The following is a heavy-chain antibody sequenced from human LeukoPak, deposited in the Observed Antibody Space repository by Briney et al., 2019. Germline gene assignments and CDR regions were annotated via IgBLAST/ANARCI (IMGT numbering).Heavy chain of an antibody. CDR3: ARESMELVRFDF. V-gene: IGHV3-21*01. Sequence: PGGSLRLSCAASGFTFSSYSMNWVRQAPGKGLEWVSSISSSSSYIHSADSVRGRFTISRDNAKNSLFLQMNGLRAEDTAVYYCARESMELVRFDFWGQGTLVTVSS. D-gene: IGHD6-13*01. CDR2: ISSSSSYI. CDR1: GFTFSSYS. J-gene: IGHJ4*02.